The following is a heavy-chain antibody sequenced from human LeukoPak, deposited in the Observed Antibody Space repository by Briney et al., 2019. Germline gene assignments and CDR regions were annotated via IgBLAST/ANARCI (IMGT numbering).Heavy chain of an antibody. CDR2: IGPTGTDR. CDR3: ATETIGRHYDY. D-gene: IGHD3-3*01. V-gene: IGHV3-21*01. J-gene: IGHJ4*02. CDR1: GFTFSSCG. Sequence: GGSLRLSCAASGFTFSSCGFNWDRQAPGKGLEWVSSIGPTGTDRYYADSVRGRFTISRDNAKNSMYLQMDSLRDEDTAVYYCATETIGRHYDYWGQGTPLTVSS.